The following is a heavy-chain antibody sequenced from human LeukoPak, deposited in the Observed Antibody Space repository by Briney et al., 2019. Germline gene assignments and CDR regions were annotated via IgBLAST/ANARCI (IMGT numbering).Heavy chain of an antibody. J-gene: IGHJ3*02. CDR1: GFTFSSYW. Sequence: PGGSLRLSCAASGFTFSSYWMSWVRQAPGKGLEWVANIKQDGSEKYYVDSVKGRFTISRDNSKNTLFLQMNSLRPEDTAVYYCARDPRYSGYEIDAFDIWGQGTMVTVSS. CDR2: IKQDGSEK. D-gene: IGHD5-12*01. V-gene: IGHV3-7*01. CDR3: ARDPRYSGYEIDAFDI.